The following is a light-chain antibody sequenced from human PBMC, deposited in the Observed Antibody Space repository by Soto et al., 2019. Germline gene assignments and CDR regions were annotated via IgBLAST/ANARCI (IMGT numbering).Light chain of an antibody. CDR2: RNN. Sequence: QSVRTQPPSASGTPGQRVTISCSGSSSNIESNYVYWYQQLPGTAPRLLIYRNNQRPSGVPDRFSGSKSGTSASLAISALRSEDEADYYCTVWDDSLRGRLFGGGTKVTVL. CDR3: TVWDDSLRGRL. CDR1: SSNIESNY. V-gene: IGLV1-47*01. J-gene: IGLJ2*01.